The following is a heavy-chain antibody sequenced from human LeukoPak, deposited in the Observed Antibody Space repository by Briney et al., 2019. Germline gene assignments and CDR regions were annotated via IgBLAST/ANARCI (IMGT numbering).Heavy chain of an antibody. CDR2: ISYDGSNK. CDR1: GFTFSSYA. Sequence: GGSLRLSCAASGFTFSSYAMHWVRQAPGKGLEWVAVISYDGSNKYYADSVKGRFTISRDNSKNTLYLQMNSLRAEDTAVYYCARDSVVAVAGTYYYYYYGMDVWGQGTTVTVSS. J-gene: IGHJ6*02. V-gene: IGHV3-30-3*01. D-gene: IGHD6-19*01. CDR3: ARDSVVAVAGTYYYYYYGMDV.